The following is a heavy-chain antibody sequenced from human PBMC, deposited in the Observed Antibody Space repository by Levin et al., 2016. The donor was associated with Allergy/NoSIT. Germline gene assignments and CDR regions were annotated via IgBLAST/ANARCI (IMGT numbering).Heavy chain of an antibody. CDR2: IYYSGTT. D-gene: IGHD3-9*01. Sequence: SETLSLTCTVSGGSISSSSYYWSWVRQPPGKGLEWIGYIYYSGTTKYSPSLNSRVTISVDTSKNQFSLKLNSVTAADTAVYYCARGGDFDWFPEPHNWFDPWGQGTLVTVSS. J-gene: IGHJ5*02. CDR3: ARGGDFDWFPEPHNWFDP. V-gene: IGHV4-61*05. CDR1: GGSISSSSYY.